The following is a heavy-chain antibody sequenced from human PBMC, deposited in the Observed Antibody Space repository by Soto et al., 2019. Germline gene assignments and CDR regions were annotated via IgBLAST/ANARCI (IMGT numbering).Heavy chain of an antibody. D-gene: IGHD4-17*01. CDR2: ISYDGSNK. J-gene: IGHJ1*01. Sequence: PGGSLRLSCAASGFTFSSYAMHWVRQAPGKGLEWVAVISYDGSNKYYADSVKGRFTISRDNSKNTLYLQMNSLRAEDTAVYYCARDITDYGETGYFQHWGQGTLVTVSS. CDR3: ARDITDYGETGYFQH. CDR1: GFTFSSYA. V-gene: IGHV3-30-3*01.